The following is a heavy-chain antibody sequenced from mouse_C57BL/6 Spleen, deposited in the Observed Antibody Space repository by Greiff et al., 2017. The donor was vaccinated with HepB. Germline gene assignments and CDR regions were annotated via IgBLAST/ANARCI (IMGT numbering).Heavy chain of an antibody. D-gene: IGHD2-5*01. J-gene: IGHJ3*01. CDR1: GYAFTNYL. V-gene: IGHV1-54*01. CDR3: ARSSGSKIFAY. CDR2: INPGSGGT. Sequence: VQLQQSGAELVRPGTSVKVSCKASGYAFTNYLIEWVKQRPGQGLEWIGVINPGSGGTNYNEKFKGKATLTADKSSSTAYMQLSSLTSEDSAVYFFARSSGSKIFAYWGQGTLVTVSA.